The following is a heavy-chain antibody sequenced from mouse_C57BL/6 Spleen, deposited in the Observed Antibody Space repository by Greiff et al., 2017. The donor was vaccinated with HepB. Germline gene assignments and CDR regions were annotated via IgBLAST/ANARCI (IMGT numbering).Heavy chain of an antibody. CDR3: TRPLDGSSLGYFDV. CDR2: IDPETGGT. V-gene: IGHV1-15*01. CDR1: GYTFTDYE. J-gene: IGHJ1*03. Sequence: VQLQQSGAELVRPGASVTLSCKASGYTFTDYEMHWVKQTPVHGLEWIGAIDPETGGTAYNQKFKGKAILTADKSSSTAYMELRSLTSEDSAVYYCTRPLDGSSLGYFDVWGTGTTVTVSS. D-gene: IGHD1-1*01.